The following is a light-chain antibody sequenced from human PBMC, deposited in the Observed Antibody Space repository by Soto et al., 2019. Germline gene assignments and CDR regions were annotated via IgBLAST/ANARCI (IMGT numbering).Light chain of an antibody. Sequence: QSVLTQPPSASGSPGQSVTISCTGTKNDVGFYDFVSWYQHHPGKAPRLIIYEVVQRPSGVPDRFSGSKSGNTASLTVSGLQAADEADYYCTSYTNRGGLWVFGGGTKLTVL. CDR3: TSYTNRGGLWV. CDR2: EVV. V-gene: IGLV2-8*01. CDR1: KNDVGFYDF. J-gene: IGLJ3*02.